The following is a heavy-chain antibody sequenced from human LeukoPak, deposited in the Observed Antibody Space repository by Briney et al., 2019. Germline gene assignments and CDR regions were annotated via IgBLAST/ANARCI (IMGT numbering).Heavy chain of an antibody. CDR2: FDPEDGET. CDR3: ATDRGAVAGTFSFAY. J-gene: IGHJ4*02. Sequence: ASVKVSCKVSGYTLTELSMHWVRQAPGKGLEWMGGFDPEDGETIYAQKFQGRVTMTEDTSTDTAYMELSSLRSEDTAVYSGATDRGAVAGTFSFAYWGQGTLVPVPS. CDR1: GYTLTELS. D-gene: IGHD6-19*01. V-gene: IGHV1-24*01.